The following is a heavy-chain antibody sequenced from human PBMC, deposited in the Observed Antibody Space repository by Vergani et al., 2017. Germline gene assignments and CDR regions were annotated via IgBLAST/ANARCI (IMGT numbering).Heavy chain of an antibody. Sequence: EVQLVESGGGLVQPGGSLRLSCAASGFTFSSYEMNWVHQAPGKGREWVSYISSRGSTIYYADSVKGRFTISRDNAKNSLYLQMNSLRAEDTAVYYCARYGQGSSWYYFDFWGQGTLVTVSS. CDR1: GFTFSSYE. CDR3: ARYGQGSSWYYFDF. J-gene: IGHJ4*02. CDR2: ISSRGSTI. V-gene: IGHV3-48*03. D-gene: IGHD6-13*01.